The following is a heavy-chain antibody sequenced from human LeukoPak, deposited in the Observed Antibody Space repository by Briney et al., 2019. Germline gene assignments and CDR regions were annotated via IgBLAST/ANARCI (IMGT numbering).Heavy chain of an antibody. V-gene: IGHV4-39*07. D-gene: IGHD3-10*01. J-gene: IGHJ2*01. CDR3: ARRGGGWYFDL. CDR2: IYYSGST. CDR1: GGSISSSSYY. Sequence: SETLSLTCTVSGGSISSSSYYWGWIRQPPGKGLEWIGSIYYSGSTYYNPSLKSRVTISVDTSKNQFSLKLTSVTAADTAVYYCARRGGGWYFDLWGRGTLVTVSS.